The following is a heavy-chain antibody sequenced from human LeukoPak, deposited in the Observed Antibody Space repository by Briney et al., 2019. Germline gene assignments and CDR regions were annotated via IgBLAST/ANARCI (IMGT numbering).Heavy chain of an antibody. CDR3: ASNPYYYDSSGYYFDY. J-gene: IGHJ4*02. CDR1: GGTFSSYA. V-gene: IGHV1-69*13. Sequence: SVKVSCTASGGTFSSYAISWVRQAPGQGLEWMGGIIPIFGTANYAQKFQGRVTITADESTSTAYMELSSLRSEDTAVYYCASNPYYYDSSGYYFDYWGQGTLVTVSS. D-gene: IGHD3-22*01. CDR2: IIPIFGTA.